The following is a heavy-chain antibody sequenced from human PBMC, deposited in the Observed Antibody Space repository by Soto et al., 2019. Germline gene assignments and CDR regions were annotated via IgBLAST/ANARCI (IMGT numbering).Heavy chain of an antibody. D-gene: IGHD3-10*01. Sequence: SETLSLTCAVYGGSFSGYYWSWIRQPPGKGLEWIGEINHSGSTNYNPSLKSRVAISVDTSKNQFSLKLSSVTAADTAVYYCARVRYYGSGSSPNWFDPWGQGTLVTVSS. J-gene: IGHJ5*02. CDR3: ARVRYYGSGSSPNWFDP. CDR2: INHSGST. V-gene: IGHV4-34*01. CDR1: GGSFSGYY.